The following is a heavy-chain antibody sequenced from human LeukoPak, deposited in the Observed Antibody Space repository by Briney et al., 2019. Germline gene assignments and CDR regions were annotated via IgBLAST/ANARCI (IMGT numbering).Heavy chain of an antibody. J-gene: IGHJ6*03. CDR3: AREYYDFWSGYYKSNYYYMDV. CDR1: GYTFTGYY. V-gene: IGHV1-2*02. D-gene: IGHD3-3*01. Sequence: ASVKVSCKASGYTFTGYYMHWVRQAPGQGLEWMGWINPNSGGTNYAQKFQGRVTMTRDTSISTACMELSRLRSDDTAVYYCAREYYDFWSGYYKSNYYYMDVWGKGTTVTVSS. CDR2: INPNSGGT.